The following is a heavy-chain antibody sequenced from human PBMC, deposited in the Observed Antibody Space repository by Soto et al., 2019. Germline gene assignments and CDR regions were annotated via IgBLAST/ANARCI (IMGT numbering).Heavy chain of an antibody. V-gene: IGHV4-31*03. Sequence: QVQLQESGPGLVKPSQTLSLTCTVSGGSISNSAYYWSWIRQHPGKGLEWIGYIYYSGSSYYNPSLRSRVTISVDTSKNQFSLKLTSVTDADTAVYFCASYDRFGPTGGMDVWGQGTTVTVSS. CDR3: ASYDRFGPTGGMDV. J-gene: IGHJ6*02. D-gene: IGHD3-16*01. CDR1: GGSISNSAYY. CDR2: IYYSGSS.